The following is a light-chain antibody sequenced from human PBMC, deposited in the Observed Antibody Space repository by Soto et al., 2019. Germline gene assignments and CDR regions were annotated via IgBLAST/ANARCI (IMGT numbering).Light chain of an antibody. CDR3: QQYGSSPWT. CDR1: QSVSSSY. V-gene: IGKV3-20*01. J-gene: IGKJ1*01. Sequence: EIVLTQSPGTLSFSPGERATLSCRASQSVSSSYLAWYQQKAGQAPRLLIYSASSRATGIPDRFSGSGSGTDFTLTISRLEPEDLAVYYCQQYGSSPWTFGQGTKVEIK. CDR2: SAS.